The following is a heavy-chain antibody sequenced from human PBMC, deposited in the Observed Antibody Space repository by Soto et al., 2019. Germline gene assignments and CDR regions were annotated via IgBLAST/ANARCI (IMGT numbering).Heavy chain of an antibody. D-gene: IGHD2-21*02. CDR3: AKDTPVVTFTFDY. J-gene: IGHJ4*02. CDR2: ITDSGDST. CDR1: GFTFFTYA. Sequence: GGSLRLSCAASGFTFFTYAMSWVRQAPGKGLEWVSGITDSGDSTYYADSVKGRFTISRDNSKNTLYLQMNSLRAEDTAVYYCAKDTPVVTFTFDYWGQGTMVTV. V-gene: IGHV3-23*01.